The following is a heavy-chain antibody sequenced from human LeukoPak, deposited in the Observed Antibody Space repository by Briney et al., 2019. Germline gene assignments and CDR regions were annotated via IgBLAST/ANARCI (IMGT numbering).Heavy chain of an antibody. CDR1: GYTFTDYG. J-gene: IGHJ4*02. CDR3: AKESYDDSSGYDC. V-gene: IGHV1-18*01. D-gene: IGHD3-22*01. Sequence: ASVKVSCKASGYTFTDYGIHWVRQAPGLGLEWMGWISGYNGNTKYAQKFQGRVTLTTDTSTSTAYMELSNIRSDDTAVYYCAKESYDDSSGYDCWGQGTLVTVSS. CDR2: ISGYNGNT.